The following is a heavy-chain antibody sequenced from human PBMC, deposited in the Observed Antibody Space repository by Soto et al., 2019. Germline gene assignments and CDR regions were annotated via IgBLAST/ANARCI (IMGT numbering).Heavy chain of an antibody. CDR2: ISSSSSYI. J-gene: IGHJ4*02. D-gene: IGHD1-1*01. Sequence: EVQLVESGGGQVKPGGSLRLSCAASVFTFSSYSRNSVRQAPGKGLEWVSSISSSSSYIYYANSVKGRFTISRDNAKNSLYLQMNSLRAEDTAVYYCARDRLGTGTTVDYWGQGTLVTVSS. CDR3: ARDRLGTGTTVDY. CDR1: VFTFSSYS. V-gene: IGHV3-21*01.